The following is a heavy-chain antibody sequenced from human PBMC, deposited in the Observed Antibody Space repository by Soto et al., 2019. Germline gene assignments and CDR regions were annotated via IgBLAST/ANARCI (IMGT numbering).Heavy chain of an antibody. CDR2: IYYSGST. CDR1: GGSISSGGYY. Sequence: SETLSLTCTVSGGSISSGGYYWSWIRQHPGKGLEWIGYIYYSGSTYYNPSLKSGVTISVDTPKNRFCLKLSSVTAADTAVYYCARDVRGQGSMVRGVHPFYFDYWGQGTLVTVSS. D-gene: IGHD3-10*01. V-gene: IGHV4-31*03. J-gene: IGHJ4*02. CDR3: ARDVRGQGSMVRGVHPFYFDY.